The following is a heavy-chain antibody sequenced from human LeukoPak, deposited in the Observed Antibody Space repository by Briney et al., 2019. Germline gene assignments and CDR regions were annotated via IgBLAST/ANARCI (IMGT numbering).Heavy chain of an antibody. V-gene: IGHV3-21*01. J-gene: IGHJ5*02. Sequence: GGSLRLSCAASGFTFSSYSMNWVRQAPGRGLEWVSSISSSSSYIYYADSVKGRFTISRDNAKNSLYLQMNSLRAEDTAVYYCAREAGGWFDPWGQGTLVTVSS. D-gene: IGHD3-10*01. CDR3: AREAGGWFDP. CDR1: GFTFSSYS. CDR2: ISSSSSYI.